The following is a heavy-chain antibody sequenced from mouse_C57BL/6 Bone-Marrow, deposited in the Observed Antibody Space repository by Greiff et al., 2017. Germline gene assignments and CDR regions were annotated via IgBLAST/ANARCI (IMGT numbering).Heavy chain of an antibody. J-gene: IGHJ2*01. CDR2: IDPEDGDT. CDR1: GFNIKDYS. V-gene: IGHV14-1*01. CDR3: TSSLDY. Sequence: VQLQQSGAELVRPGASVKLSCTASGFNIKDYSMLWVMQRPEQRLEWIGRIDPEDGDTEYAPKFQGKSTMTADTASNRAYLQLSSLTSEDTAVYYCTSSLDYWGQGTTLTVSS.